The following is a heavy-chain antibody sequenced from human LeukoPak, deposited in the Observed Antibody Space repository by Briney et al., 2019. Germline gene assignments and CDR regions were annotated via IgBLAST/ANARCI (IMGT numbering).Heavy chain of an antibody. J-gene: IGHJ4*02. V-gene: IGHV1-18*04. CDR3: ARGDLMDATGYDY. CDR1: GYTFTGYY. Sequence: GASVKVSCKASGYTFTGYYMHWVRQAPGQGLEWMGWISSYNGDTKYPEKLQGRVTMARDTSTSTVYMELRSLRSDDTAVYYFARGDLMDATGYDYWGQGTLVTVSS. D-gene: IGHD2-15*01. CDR2: ISSYNGDT.